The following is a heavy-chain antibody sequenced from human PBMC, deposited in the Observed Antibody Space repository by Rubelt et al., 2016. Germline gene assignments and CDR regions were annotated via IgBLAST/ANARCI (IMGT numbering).Heavy chain of an antibody. V-gene: IGHV4-61*01. CDR1: GGSVSSGSYY. J-gene: IGHJ5*02. CDR2: IYYSGST. CDR3: ARGHDYKSSWFDP. D-gene: IGHD4-11*01. Sequence: QVQLQESGPGLVKPSETLSLTCTVSGGSVSSGSYYWSWIRQPPGKGLEWIGYIYYSGSTNYNPSLKSRVTISVDTSKTQFSPKLNAGTAADTAVYYCARGHDYKSSWFDPWGQGTLVTVSS.